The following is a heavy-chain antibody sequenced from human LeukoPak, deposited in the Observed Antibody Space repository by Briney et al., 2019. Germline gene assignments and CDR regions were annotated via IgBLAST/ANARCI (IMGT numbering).Heavy chain of an antibody. Sequence: SQTLSLTCAISGDSVSSNSAAWNWIRQSPSRGLEWLGRTYYRSKGYNDYAVSVKSRITINPDTSKNQFFLQVKSVTPENTAVYYCARDSYVNDAFDIWGQGTMVTVSS. D-gene: IGHD1-26*01. CDR2: TYYRSKGYN. J-gene: IGHJ3*02. CDR3: ARDSYVNDAFDI. V-gene: IGHV6-1*01. CDR1: GDSVSSNSAA.